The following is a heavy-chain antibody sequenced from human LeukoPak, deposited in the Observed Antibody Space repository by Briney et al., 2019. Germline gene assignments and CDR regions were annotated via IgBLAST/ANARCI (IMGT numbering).Heavy chain of an antibody. CDR2: ISAYNGNT. CDR1: GYTFTGYY. V-gene: IGHV1-18*04. D-gene: IGHD1-26*01. CDR3: ARGPKWELRIAYFQH. J-gene: IGHJ1*01. Sequence: GASVKVSCKASGYTFTGYYMHWVRQAPGQGLEWMGWISAYNGNTNYAQKLQGRVTMTTDTSTSTAYMELRSLRSEDTAVYYCARGPKWELRIAYFQHWGQGTLVTVSS.